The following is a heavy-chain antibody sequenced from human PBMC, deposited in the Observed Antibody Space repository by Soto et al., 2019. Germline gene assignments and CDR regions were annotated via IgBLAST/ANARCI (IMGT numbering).Heavy chain of an antibody. Sequence: EVQLLESGGGLVQPGGSLRLSCAASGFTFSIYAMTWVRQAPGKGLEWVSTISGGGSNTYYADSVKGRFTLSRDNSKNTLYLQMNSLRAEDTAVYFCAKNSGSSLYYYDMDVWGQGTTVTVPS. CDR1: GFTFSIYA. CDR2: ISGGGSNT. J-gene: IGHJ6*02. D-gene: IGHD5-12*01. CDR3: AKNSGSSLYYYDMDV. V-gene: IGHV3-23*01.